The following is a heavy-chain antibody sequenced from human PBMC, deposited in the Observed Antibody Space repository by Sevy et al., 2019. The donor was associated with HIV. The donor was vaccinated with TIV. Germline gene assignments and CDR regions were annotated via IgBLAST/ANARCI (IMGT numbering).Heavy chain of an antibody. CDR3: AREENRELGTIPLDS. CDR1: GFTFSHHN. Sequence: GSLRLSCAASGFTFSHHNMNWVRQAPGKGLEWISYISKSGSTTYFAGSVRGRFTISRDNAKNSLFLEMHSLTDEDTAVYYCAREENRELGTIPLDSWGRGIQVTVSS. V-gene: IGHV3-48*02. D-gene: IGHD7-27*01. CDR2: ISKSGSTT. J-gene: IGHJ4*02.